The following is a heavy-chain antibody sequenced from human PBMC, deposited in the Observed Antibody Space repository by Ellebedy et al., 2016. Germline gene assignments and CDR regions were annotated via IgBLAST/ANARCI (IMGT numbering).Heavy chain of an antibody. CDR3: VTDRGEGGLLSFFDF. D-gene: IGHD2/OR15-2a*01. Sequence: GGSLRLSCAASGFSLSSRGMNWVRQAPGKGLQWVSYISSNFRYRNYTDSVKGRFTISRDDAKNSLSLQMDSLRAEDTAVYYCVTDRGEGGLLSFFDFWGRGTPVTVSS. V-gene: IGHV3-21*01. CDR2: ISSNFRYR. J-gene: IGHJ4*02. CDR1: GFSLSSRG.